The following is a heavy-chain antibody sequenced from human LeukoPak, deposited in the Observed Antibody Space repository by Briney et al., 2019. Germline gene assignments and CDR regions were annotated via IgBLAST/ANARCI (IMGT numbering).Heavy chain of an antibody. CDR1: GFTFNSYG. Sequence: GGSLRLSCAASGFTFNSYGMHWVRQAPGKGLEWVAVISYDGSNKYYADSVKGRFTISRDNSKNTLYLQMNSLRAEDTAVYYCAKPVVGYGSGSHYFDYWGQGTLVTVSS. J-gene: IGHJ4*02. CDR2: ISYDGSNK. CDR3: AKPVVGYGSGSHYFDY. D-gene: IGHD3-10*01. V-gene: IGHV3-30*18.